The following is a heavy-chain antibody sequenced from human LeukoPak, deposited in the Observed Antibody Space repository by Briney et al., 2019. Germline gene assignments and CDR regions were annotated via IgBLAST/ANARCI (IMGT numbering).Heavy chain of an antibody. D-gene: IGHD4-11*01. J-gene: IGHJ2*01. CDR1: GGSISSGSYY. V-gene: IGHV4-39*07. CDR2: INHSGST. Sequence: PSQTLSLTCTVSGGSISSGSYYWSWIRQPPGKGLEWIGEINHSGSTNYNPSLKSRVTITVDTSKNQFSLKLNSVTAADTAVYYCARGQFQEDLWGRGTLVTVSS. CDR3: ARGQFQEDL.